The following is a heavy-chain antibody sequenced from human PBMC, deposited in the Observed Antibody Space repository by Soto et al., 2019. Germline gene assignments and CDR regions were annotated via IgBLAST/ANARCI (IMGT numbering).Heavy chain of an antibody. CDR1: GFTVSSNY. V-gene: IGHV3-66*01. CDR3: AKIPPGYSYGYFYFDY. D-gene: IGHD5-18*01. CDR2: IYSGGST. Sequence: PGGSLRLSCAASGFTVSSNYMSWVRQAPGKGLEWVSVIYSGGSTDYADSVKGRFTISRDNSKNTLYLQMTSLRAEDTAVYYCAKIPPGYSYGYFYFDYWGQGTLVTVSS. J-gene: IGHJ4*02.